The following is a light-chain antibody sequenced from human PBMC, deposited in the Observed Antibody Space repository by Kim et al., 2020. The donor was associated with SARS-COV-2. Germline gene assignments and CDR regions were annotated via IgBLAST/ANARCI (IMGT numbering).Light chain of an antibody. Sequence: EIVMTQSPVTLSVSPGERATLSCRASQSVSNKLAWYQQKPGQAPRLLIFDASSRAAGIPARFSGSGSGTEFTLTISSLQSEDFAVYYCQEYNNWRTFGQGTKVDIK. V-gene: IGKV3-15*01. J-gene: IGKJ1*01. CDR1: QSVSNK. CDR3: QEYNNWRT. CDR2: DAS.